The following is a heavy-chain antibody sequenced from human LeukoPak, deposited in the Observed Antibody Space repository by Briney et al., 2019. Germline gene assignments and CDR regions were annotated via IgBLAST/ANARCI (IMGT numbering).Heavy chain of an antibody. CDR2: ISWNSGSI. D-gene: IGHD6-13*01. CDR3: AKVSLSSSLGFDY. J-gene: IGHJ4*02. Sequence: GGSLRLSCAASGFTFDDYAMHWVRQAPGKGLEWVSGISWNSGSIGYADSVKGRFTISRDNAKNSLYLQMNSLRAEDTALYYCAKVSLSSSLGFDYWGQGTLVTVSS. CDR1: GFTFDDYA. V-gene: IGHV3-9*01.